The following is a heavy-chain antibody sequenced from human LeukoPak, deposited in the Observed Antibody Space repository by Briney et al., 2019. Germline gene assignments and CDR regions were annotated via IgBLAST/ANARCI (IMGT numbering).Heavy chain of an antibody. CDR2: LNPNSGNT. V-gene: IGHV1-8*03. D-gene: IGHD6-19*01. CDR3: ARMTVSGRDNWFDP. Sequence: GASVKVSCKTSRYTFTSYGINWVRQATAQGLEWMGWLNPNSGNTGYAQKFQGRVTITRNTSINTAYMELSSLRSEDTAVYYCARMTVSGRDNWFDPWGQGTLVTVSS. J-gene: IGHJ5*02. CDR1: RYTFTSYG.